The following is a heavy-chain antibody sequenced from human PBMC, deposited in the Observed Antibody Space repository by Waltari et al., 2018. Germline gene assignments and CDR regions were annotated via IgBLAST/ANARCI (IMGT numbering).Heavy chain of an antibody. J-gene: IGHJ3*02. CDR3: ATWTGGSLGAFDN. CDR2: IYHSGST. D-gene: IGHD7-27*01. Sequence: QVQLQESGPGLVKPSEPLSLTCDVSGYSFSSGYYWGWIRQPPGKGLEWIGSIYHSGSTYQNPSLKSRLTISLDTSKNQFSLKLSSVTAADTALYYCATWTGGSLGAFDNWGQGTMVTVSS. V-gene: IGHV4-38-2*01. CDR1: GYSFSSGYY.